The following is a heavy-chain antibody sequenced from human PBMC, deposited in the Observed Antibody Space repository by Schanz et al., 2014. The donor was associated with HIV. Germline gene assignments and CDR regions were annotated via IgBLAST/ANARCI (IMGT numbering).Heavy chain of an antibody. CDR1: GFMFSSYG. CDR2: ISYDGSNK. CDR3: ARDKYSNYGYYYYGMDV. V-gene: IGHV3-30*19. J-gene: IGHJ6*02. D-gene: IGHD4-4*01. Sequence: QVQLVESGGGVVQPGRSLRLSCAASGFMFSSYGMHWVRQAPGKGLEWVAVISYDGSNKYYADSVKGRFTISRDNSKNTLYLQMNSLRAEDTAVYYCARDKYSNYGYYYYGMDVWGQGTTVTVSS.